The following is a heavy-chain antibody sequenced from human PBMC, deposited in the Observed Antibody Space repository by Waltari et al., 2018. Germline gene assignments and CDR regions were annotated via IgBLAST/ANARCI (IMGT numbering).Heavy chain of an antibody. J-gene: IGHJ3*02. D-gene: IGHD3-22*01. CDR3: ARESDYYDSRGYSRTNACDI. V-gene: IGHV4-59*01. CDR1: GGSISSYY. CDR2: IYYSGST. Sequence: QVQLQESGPGLVKPSETLSLTCTVSGGSISSYYWSWIRQPPGKGLEWIGYIYYSGSTNYNPSRKRRVTISVDTAKNQFSRKLSSVTAADTAVYYCARESDYYDSRGYSRTNACDIWGQGTMVTVSS.